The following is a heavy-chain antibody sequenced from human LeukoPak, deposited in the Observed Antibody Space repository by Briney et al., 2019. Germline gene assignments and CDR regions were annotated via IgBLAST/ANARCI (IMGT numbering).Heavy chain of an antibody. CDR2: ISGSGGST. Sequence: GGSLRLSCAASGFTFSSYAMSWVRQAPGKGLEWVSAISGSGGSTYYADSVKGRFTISRDNSKNTLYLQMDSLRAEDTSVYYCATGREDTEVHFDYWGQGNLVTVSS. CDR1: GFTFSSYA. CDR3: ATGREDTEVHFDY. J-gene: IGHJ4*02. D-gene: IGHD5-18*01. V-gene: IGHV3-23*01.